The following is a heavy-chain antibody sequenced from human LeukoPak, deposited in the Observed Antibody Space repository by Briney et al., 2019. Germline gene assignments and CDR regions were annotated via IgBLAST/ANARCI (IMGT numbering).Heavy chain of an antibody. CDR2: INPYTGDT. CDR3: ARAARYHDWLSPSDY. V-gene: IGHV1-2*02. CDR1: GYTFSDYY. J-gene: IGHJ4*02. D-gene: IGHD3-9*01. Sequence: ASVKVSCKASGYTFSDYYMYWVRQAPGQGLEWMGWINPYTGDTHYAENFQGRVTMTRDTSLTTAYMELTRLRSDDTAFYFCARAARYHDWLSPSDYWGQGTLVTVSS.